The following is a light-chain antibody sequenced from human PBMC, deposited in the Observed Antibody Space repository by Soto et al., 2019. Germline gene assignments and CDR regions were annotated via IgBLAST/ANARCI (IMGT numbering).Light chain of an antibody. CDR2: GAS. CDR3: QHYNNWLGT. Sequence: EIVVTQSPAILSVSPGERVTLSCRASQNVVTNLAWYQQRLGQAPRLLIYGASARATGVQARFSGSGSGTEFFLTISSLQSEDFAVYYCQHYNNWLGTFGGGTKVEIK. J-gene: IGKJ4*01. CDR1: QNVVTN. V-gene: IGKV3-15*01.